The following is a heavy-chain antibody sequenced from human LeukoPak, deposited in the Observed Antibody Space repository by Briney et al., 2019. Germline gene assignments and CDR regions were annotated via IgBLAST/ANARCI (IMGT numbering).Heavy chain of an antibody. D-gene: IGHD2-2*01. CDR3: ATLCSSTSCYENYYGMDV. CDR2: IYYSGST. J-gene: IGHJ6*02. Sequence: SETLSLTCTVSGGSISSSSYYWGWIRQPPGKGLEWIGSIYYSGSTYYNPSLKSRVTISVDTSKNQFSLKLSSVTAADTAVYYCATLCSSTSCYENYYGMDVWGQGTTVTVSS. CDR1: GGSISSSSYY. V-gene: IGHV4-39*01.